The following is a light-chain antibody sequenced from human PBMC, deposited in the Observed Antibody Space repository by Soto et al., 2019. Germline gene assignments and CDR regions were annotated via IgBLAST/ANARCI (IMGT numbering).Light chain of an antibody. Sequence: EIVMTQSPATLSVSPGERATLSCRASQSVGSYLAWYQQKPGQALRLLIYDASTRATGVPARFSGSGSGTEFTLTISSLQSEDFAVYYCQQYNDWPSITFGQVTRLEIK. CDR3: QQYNDWPSIT. V-gene: IGKV3-15*01. CDR1: QSVGSY. CDR2: DAS. J-gene: IGKJ5*01.